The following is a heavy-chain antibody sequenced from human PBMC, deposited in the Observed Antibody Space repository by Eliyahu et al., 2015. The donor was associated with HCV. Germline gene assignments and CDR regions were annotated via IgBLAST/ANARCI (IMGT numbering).Heavy chain of an antibody. V-gene: IGHV3-48*01. D-gene: IGHD1-26*01. CDR3: ARGFSGSGGGY. CDR2: IXSSSSTI. Sequence: EVQLVESGGGLVQPGGSLRLSCAASGXTFSSYSMNWVRXAPGKGLGXVXYIXSSSSTIYYADSVKGRFTISRDNAKNSLYLQMNSLRAEDTAVYYCARGFSGSGGGYWGQGTLVTVSS. CDR1: GXTFSSYS. J-gene: IGHJ4*02.